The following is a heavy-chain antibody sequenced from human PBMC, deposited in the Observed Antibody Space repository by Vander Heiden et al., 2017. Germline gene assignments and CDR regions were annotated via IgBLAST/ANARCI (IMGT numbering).Heavy chain of an antibody. J-gene: IGHJ6*02. V-gene: IGHV3-9*01. Sequence: EAQLVESGGNLAQPGRSLRLSCAAYGFHFDDHAMHWVRQRPGKGLEWVAGISWNGDSIGYADSVKGRFIISRDNAKNSVYLQMNSLRPEDTALYYCAKDMRAVYYYGMDVWGQGIPVTVSS. CDR1: GFHFDDHA. CDR3: AKDMRAVYYYGMDV. CDR2: ISWNGDSI.